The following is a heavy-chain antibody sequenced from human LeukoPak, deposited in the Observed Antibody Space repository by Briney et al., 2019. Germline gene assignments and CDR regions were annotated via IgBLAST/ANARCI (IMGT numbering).Heavy chain of an antibody. CDR3: ATLAVADAFDI. Sequence: GGSLRLSCAASGFTFSSYAMHWVRQAPGKGLEWVAVISYDGSNKYYADSVKGRFTISRDNAKNSLYLQMNSLRAEDTAVYYCATLAVADAFDIWGQGTMVTVSS. D-gene: IGHD6-19*01. CDR1: GFTFSSYA. J-gene: IGHJ3*02. V-gene: IGHV3-30-3*01. CDR2: ISYDGSNK.